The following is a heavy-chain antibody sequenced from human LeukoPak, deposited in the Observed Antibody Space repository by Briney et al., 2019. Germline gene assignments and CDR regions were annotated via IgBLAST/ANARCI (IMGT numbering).Heavy chain of an antibody. CDR3: ARDYNDFWSQFRYYMDV. CDR2: IIPILGIA. Sequence: GASVKVSCKASGGTFSSYTISWVRQAPGQGLEWMGRIIPILGIANYAQKFQGGVTITADKSTSTAYMELSSLRSEDTVVYYCARDYNDFWSQFRYYMDVWGKGTTVTVSS. D-gene: IGHD3-3*01. CDR1: GGTFSSYT. J-gene: IGHJ6*03. V-gene: IGHV1-69*04.